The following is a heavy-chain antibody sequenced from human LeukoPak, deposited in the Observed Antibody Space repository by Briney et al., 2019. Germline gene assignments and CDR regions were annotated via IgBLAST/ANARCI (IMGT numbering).Heavy chain of an antibody. J-gene: IGHJ4*02. D-gene: IGHD2-2*03. CDR2: IYPADSDV. Sequence: GQSLKISCKVSGYSFSNYWIGWVRQMPGKGLEWMAIIYPADSDVRYGPSFEGHVTISADNSINTAYLQWSSLKASDTAMYYCATPVIGSNDYWGQGTLVIASS. V-gene: IGHV5-51*01. CDR3: ATPVIGSNDY. CDR1: GYSFSNYW.